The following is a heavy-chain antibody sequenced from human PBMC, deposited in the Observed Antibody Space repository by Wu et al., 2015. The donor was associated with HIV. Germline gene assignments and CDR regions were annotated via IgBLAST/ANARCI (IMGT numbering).Heavy chain of an antibody. CDR2: IIPIFDSK. J-gene: IGHJ4*02. CDR1: GGTFSSYP. CDR3: ARSGGELGSGKYYANY. D-gene: IGHD3-10*01. V-gene: IGHV1-69*12. Sequence: QVQLVQSVAELKKPGSSVKVSCKASGGTFSSYPISWVRQAPGQGLEWMGWIIPIFDSKDYAQKFQGRVTITADDSTNTAYMELNSLRSEDTAVYYCARSGGELGSGKYYANYWGQGTLVTVSS.